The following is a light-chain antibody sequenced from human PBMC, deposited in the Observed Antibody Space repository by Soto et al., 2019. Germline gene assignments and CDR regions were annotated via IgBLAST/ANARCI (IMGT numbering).Light chain of an antibody. CDR3: CSYAGSYTFYV. CDR1: SSDVGGYNY. J-gene: IGLJ1*01. Sequence: QSALTQPASVSGSPGQSIAISCTGTSSDVGGYNYVSWYQQHPGKAPKLMIYDVSKRPSGVPDRFSGSKSGNTASLTISGLQAEDEADYYCCSYAGSYTFYVFGTGTKVTVL. CDR2: DVS. V-gene: IGLV2-11*01.